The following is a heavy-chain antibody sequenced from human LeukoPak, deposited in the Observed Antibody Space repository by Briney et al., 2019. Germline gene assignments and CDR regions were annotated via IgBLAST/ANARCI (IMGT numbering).Heavy chain of an antibody. V-gene: IGHV3-66*01. Sequence: GGSLRLSCAASGFTVSSNYMSWVRQAPGKGLEWVSVIYSGGSTYYADSVKGRFTISRDNSKNTLYLQMNSLKAEDTAVYYCARVDYGDYGFDYWGQGTLVTVSS. D-gene: IGHD4-17*01. CDR3: ARVDYGDYGFDY. J-gene: IGHJ4*02. CDR2: IYSGGST. CDR1: GFTVSSNY.